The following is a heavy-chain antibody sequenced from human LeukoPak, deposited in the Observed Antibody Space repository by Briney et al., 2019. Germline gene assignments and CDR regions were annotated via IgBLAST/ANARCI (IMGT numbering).Heavy chain of an antibody. D-gene: IGHD3-10*01. CDR1: GGSISSGDYY. Sequence: SETLSLTCTVSGGSISSGDYYWSWIRQPPGKGLEWIGYIYYSGSTYYNPSLQSRVIISVDTSKNQFSLKLSSVTAADTAVYYCARSYYGSGSYYSFQHWGRGTLVTVSS. V-gene: IGHV4-30-4*02. CDR3: ARSYYGSGSYYSFQH. CDR2: IYYSGST. J-gene: IGHJ1*01.